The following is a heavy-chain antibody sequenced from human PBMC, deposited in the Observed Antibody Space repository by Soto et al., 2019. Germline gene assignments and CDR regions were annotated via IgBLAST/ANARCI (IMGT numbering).Heavy chain of an antibody. CDR1: GYSLTNYW. Sequence: PGESLKISCEGSGYSLTNYWIGWVRQMPGKGLEWMGMIYPGDSNARYSPSFQGQVTISVDKSISTAYLQWSSLKASDTAMYYCASLAGGNYYYGMDVWGQGTTVTVSS. CDR2: IYPGDSNA. CDR3: ASLAGGNYYYGMDV. D-gene: IGHD3-16*01. V-gene: IGHV5-51*01. J-gene: IGHJ6*02.